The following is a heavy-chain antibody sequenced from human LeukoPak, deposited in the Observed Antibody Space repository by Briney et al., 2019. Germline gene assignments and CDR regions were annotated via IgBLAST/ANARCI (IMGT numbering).Heavy chain of an antibody. Sequence: PGGSLRLSCAASGFTFSSYAMSWVRQAPGKGLEWVSAISGSGGSTYYADSVKGRFTISRDNSKNTLYLQMNSLRAGDTAVYYYAKDRLPTVDLVFDYWGQGTLVTVSS. V-gene: IGHV3-23*01. CDR3: AKDRLPTVDLVFDY. J-gene: IGHJ4*02. CDR1: GFTFSSYA. CDR2: ISGSGGST. D-gene: IGHD5-18*01.